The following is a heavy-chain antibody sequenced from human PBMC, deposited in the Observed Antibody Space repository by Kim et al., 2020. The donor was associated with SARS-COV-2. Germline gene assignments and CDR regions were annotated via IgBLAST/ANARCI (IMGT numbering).Heavy chain of an antibody. CDR2: INPSGGST. CDR1: GYTFTSYY. Sequence: ASVKVSCKASGYTFTSYYMHWVRQAPGQGLEWMGIINPSGGSTSYAQKFQGRVTMTRDTSTSTVYMELSSLRSEDTAVYYCARCVPDYGDYWYFDLWGRGTLVTVSS. V-gene: IGHV1-46*01. D-gene: IGHD4-17*01. CDR3: ARCVPDYGDYWYFDL. J-gene: IGHJ2*01.